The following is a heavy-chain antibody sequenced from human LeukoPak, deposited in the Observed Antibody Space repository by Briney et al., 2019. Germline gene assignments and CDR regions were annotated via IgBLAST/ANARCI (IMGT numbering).Heavy chain of an antibody. Sequence: ASVKVSCKASGYTFTTYGITWVRQAPGQGLEWMGWISTYNGNTDYAQKVQGRVTMTTDTSTSTAYMELRSLRSDDTAVYYCARDRVVVTAIDLDYWGQGTLVTVSS. D-gene: IGHD2-21*02. J-gene: IGHJ4*02. CDR2: ISTYNGNT. CDR3: ARDRVVVTAIDLDY. V-gene: IGHV1-18*01. CDR1: GYTFTTYG.